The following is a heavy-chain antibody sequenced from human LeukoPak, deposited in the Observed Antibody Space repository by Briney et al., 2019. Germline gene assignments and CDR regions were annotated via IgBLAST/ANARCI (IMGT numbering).Heavy chain of an antibody. J-gene: IGHJ4*02. D-gene: IGHD4-23*01. CDR2: IRYDGSNQ. Sequence: GGSLRLSCAASGFTFSSYWMHWVRQAPGKGLEWAAFIRYDGSNQYYADSVKGRFTISRDNSKNTLYLQMNSLKVEDTALYYCAKFSPYGGNSYWGQGTLVTVSS. CDR1: GFTFSSYW. CDR3: AKFSPYGGNSY. V-gene: IGHV3-30*02.